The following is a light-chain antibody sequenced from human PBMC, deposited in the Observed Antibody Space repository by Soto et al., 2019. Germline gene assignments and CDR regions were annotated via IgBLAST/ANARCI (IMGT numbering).Light chain of an antibody. CDR2: DAS. Sequence: DIQLTQSPSTLSASVGDRVTITCRASQSLNNRLAWYQQKPGKAPKLLIYDASTLESGVSSRLSGTGSETEGTLNNTDQQADDLATYFCHQYKTYSTFCQGTQVEIK. CDR1: QSLNNR. J-gene: IGKJ1*01. V-gene: IGKV1-5*01. CDR3: HQYKTYST.